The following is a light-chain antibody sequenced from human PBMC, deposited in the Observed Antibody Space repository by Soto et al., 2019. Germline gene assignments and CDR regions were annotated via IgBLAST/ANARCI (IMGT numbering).Light chain of an antibody. CDR1: SSDVDGYNY. J-gene: IGLJ1*01. V-gene: IGLV2-11*01. CDR2: DVS. Sequence: QSVLTQPRSVSGSPGQSVTISCTGTSSDVDGYNYVSWYQQHPGKAPKLMIYDVSERPSGVPDRFSGSKSGNTASLTISGLQAEDEADYYCCSYAGSYTSYVFGTGTKVTDL. CDR3: CSYAGSYTSYV.